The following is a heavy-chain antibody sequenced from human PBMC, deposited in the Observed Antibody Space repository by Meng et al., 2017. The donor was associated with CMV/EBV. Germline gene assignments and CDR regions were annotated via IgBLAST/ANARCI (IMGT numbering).Heavy chain of an antibody. J-gene: IGHJ6*02. D-gene: IGHD3-16*01. CDR3: ARDTPFVMPLYYYYYYGMDV. V-gene: IGHV1-2*02. Sequence: ASVKVSCKASGYTFTGYYMHWVRQAPGQGLEWMGWINPNSGGTNYAQKFQGRVTMTRDTSISTAYMELSRLRSDDTAVYYCARDTPFVMPLYYYYYYGMDVWGQGTTVTVS. CDR1: GYTFTGYY. CDR2: INPNSGGT.